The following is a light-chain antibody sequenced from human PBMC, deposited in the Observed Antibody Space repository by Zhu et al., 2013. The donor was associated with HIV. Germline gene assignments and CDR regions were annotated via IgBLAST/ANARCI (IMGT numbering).Light chain of an antibody. V-gene: IGKV3-20*01. CDR1: QSVSDSS. CDR2: GAS. CDR3: QQYGSAALT. J-gene: IGKJ4*01. Sequence: EIVLTQSPGTLSLSPGERATLSCRASQSVSDSSLAWYQQRPGQAPRLLIYGASSRATGIPDRFSGSGSRTDFTLTITRLEPEDFAVYYCQQYGSAALTFGGGTQVEIK.